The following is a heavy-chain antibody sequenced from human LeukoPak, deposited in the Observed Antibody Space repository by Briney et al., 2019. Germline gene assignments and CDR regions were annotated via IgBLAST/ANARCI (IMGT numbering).Heavy chain of an antibody. Sequence: GASVKVSCKASGYTFTSYGISWVRQAPGQGLEWMGWISAYNGNTNYAQKLQGRVTMTTDTSTSTAYMELRSLRSDDTAVYYCARVDCSSTSCYMQADYWGQGTLVTVSS. CDR1: GYTFTSYG. V-gene: IGHV1-18*01. D-gene: IGHD2-2*02. CDR2: ISAYNGNT. CDR3: ARVDCSSTSCYMQADY. J-gene: IGHJ4*02.